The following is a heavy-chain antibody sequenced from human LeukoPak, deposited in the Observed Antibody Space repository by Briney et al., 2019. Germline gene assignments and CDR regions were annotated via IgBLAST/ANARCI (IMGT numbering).Heavy chain of an antibody. D-gene: IGHD3-3*01. CDR2: INPNSGGT. CDR1: GYTFTGYY. Sequence: GASVKVSCKASGYTFTGYYMHWVRQAPGQGLEWMGWINPNSGGTNYAQKFQGRVTMTRDMSISTAYMELSRLRSDDTAVYYCALSPLRFLEWNHPIDPWGQGTLVTVSS. J-gene: IGHJ5*02. V-gene: IGHV1-2*02. CDR3: ALSPLRFLEWNHPIDP.